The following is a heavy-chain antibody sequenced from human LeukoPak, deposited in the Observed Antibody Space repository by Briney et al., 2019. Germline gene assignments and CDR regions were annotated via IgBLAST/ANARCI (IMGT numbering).Heavy chain of an antibody. V-gene: IGHV1-69*02. J-gene: IGHJ4*02. CDR1: GGIFSSYT. CDR2: ITPIPGIT. Sequence: SVKVSCKASGGIFSSYTFNWVRQAPGQGLEWMGRITPIPGITNYAETFQGRVTLTADTSTSTLYMELSSLRSEDTAVYYCARLLRAVDTGAYYFDHWGQGTLVTVSS. CDR3: ARLLRAVDTGAYYFDH. D-gene: IGHD2-8*02.